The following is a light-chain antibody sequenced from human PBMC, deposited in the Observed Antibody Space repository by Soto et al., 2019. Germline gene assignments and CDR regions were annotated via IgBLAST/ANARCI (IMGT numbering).Light chain of an antibody. V-gene: IGLV2-11*01. CDR3: CSYAGNYILV. Sequence: QSALTQPPSVSESPGQSVTISCTGTSSDVGGYNYVSWYQQHPGKAPKLMIYDVSKRPSGVPDRFSGSKSGNTASLTISGLQAEDEADYYCCSYAGNYILVFGGGTKLTVL. J-gene: IGLJ2*01. CDR2: DVS. CDR1: SSDVGGYNY.